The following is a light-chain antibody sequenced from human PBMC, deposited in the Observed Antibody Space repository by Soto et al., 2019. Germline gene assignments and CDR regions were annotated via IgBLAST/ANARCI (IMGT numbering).Light chain of an antibody. J-gene: IGLJ1*01. CDR2: EVS. Sequence: QSVLTQPASVSGSPGQSITISCTGTSSDVGGYNYVSWYQQYPGKAPKLMIYEVSNRPSGVSNRFSGSKSGNTASLTISGLQAEDEADYYCSSYTSSSTPLYVFGTGTKLTVL. CDR1: SSDVGGYNY. V-gene: IGLV2-14*01. CDR3: SSYTSSSTPLYV.